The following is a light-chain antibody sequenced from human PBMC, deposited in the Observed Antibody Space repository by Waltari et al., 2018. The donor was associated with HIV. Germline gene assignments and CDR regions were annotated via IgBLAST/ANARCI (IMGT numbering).Light chain of an antibody. J-gene: IGLJ2*01. V-gene: IGLV1-40*01. CDR1: RSNIGAGYF. Sequence: QSALTQPPSVSGAPGQRVTISCTGHRSNIGAGYFVHRDHHLPGTPPKLLVYRSINRPAGVPDRFSGPKSGTSSSLVITGLQAEDEADYYCQSYDSSLRASVFGGGTKLTVL. CDR3: QSYDSSLRASV. CDR2: RSI.